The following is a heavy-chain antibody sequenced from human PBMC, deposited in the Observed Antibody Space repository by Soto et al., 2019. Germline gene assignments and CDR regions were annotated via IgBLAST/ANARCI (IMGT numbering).Heavy chain of an antibody. CDR2: MSHSGGT. J-gene: IGHJ3*02. Sequence: QVQLQQWGAGLLKPSETLSLTCAVYGGSVSGANYYWSWIRQPPGKGLEWIGEMSHSGGTHFNPSLKSGVTISVDTSTNQFSLKMSSVTAADTALYYCARVERGTATPVVDAFDIWGPGTMVTVSS. V-gene: IGHV4-34*01. CDR1: GGSVSGANYY. CDR3: ARVERGTATPVVDAFDI. D-gene: IGHD2-21*02.